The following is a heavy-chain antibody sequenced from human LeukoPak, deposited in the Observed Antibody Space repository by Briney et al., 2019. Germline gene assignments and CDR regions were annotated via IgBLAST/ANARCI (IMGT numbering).Heavy chain of an antibody. CDR1: GYTFTSYG. J-gene: IGHJ4*02. CDR3: AKETYCGGDCYSGNY. CDR2: ISAYNGNT. V-gene: IGHV1-18*01. D-gene: IGHD2-21*02. Sequence: ASVKVSCKASGYTFTSYGISWVRQAPGQGLEWMGWISAYNGNTNYAQKLQGRVTMTRDTSTSTAYMDLRSLRSDDTAVYYCAKETYCGGDCYSGNYWGQGTLVTVSS.